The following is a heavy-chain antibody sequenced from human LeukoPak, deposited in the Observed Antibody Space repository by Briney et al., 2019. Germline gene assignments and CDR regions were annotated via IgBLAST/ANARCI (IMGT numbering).Heavy chain of an antibody. Sequence: SVKVSCKASGGTLSRYAISWVRQAPGQGLEWMGGIIPIFGTANYAQKLQGRVTITADESTSTAYMELSSLRSEDTAVYYCARDVRHRYCSSTSCSRGWFDPWGQGTLVTVSS. CDR1: GGTLSRYA. V-gene: IGHV1-69*13. J-gene: IGHJ5*02. D-gene: IGHD2-2*01. CDR2: IIPIFGTA. CDR3: ARDVRHRYCSSTSCSRGWFDP.